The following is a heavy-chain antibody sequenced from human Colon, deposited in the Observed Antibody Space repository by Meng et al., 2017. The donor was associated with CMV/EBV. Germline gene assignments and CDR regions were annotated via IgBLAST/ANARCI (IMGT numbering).Heavy chain of an antibody. D-gene: IGHD2-21*01. V-gene: IGHV3-23*01. Sequence: GGSLRLSCAPSGFTFNRNSMSWVRQAPGKGLEWVSGINGVGDITYYADSVKGRFTISRDNSKNTLYLRMIDLRAEDTAMYYCAKDRAYCGSFSCSPNYFDGWGQGNLVTVSS. CDR3: AKDRAYCGSFSCSPNYFDG. J-gene: IGHJ4*02. CDR1: GFTFNRNS. CDR2: INGVGDIT.